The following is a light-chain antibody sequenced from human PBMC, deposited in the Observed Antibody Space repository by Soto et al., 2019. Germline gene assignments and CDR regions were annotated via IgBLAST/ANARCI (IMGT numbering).Light chain of an antibody. J-gene: IGKJ3*01. CDR3: PQYYSNPFT. Sequence: DIVMTQSPDSLSVSLGERATINGKSSQSVLYSSNNKNYLAWYQQKPGQPPKLLIYWASTRESGVPDRFSGSGYGTDFTLTISSLQAEDVAVYYCPQYYSNPFTFGPGTKVDIK. V-gene: IGKV4-1*01. CDR1: QSVLYSSNNKNY. CDR2: WAS.